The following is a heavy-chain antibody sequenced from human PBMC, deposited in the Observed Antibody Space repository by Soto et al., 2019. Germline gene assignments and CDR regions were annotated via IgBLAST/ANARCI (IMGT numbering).Heavy chain of an antibody. CDR3: ARRSFPYSGSPLEPWSDALDI. CDR1: GFSISTYA. Sequence: QVQLVESGGGVVQPGRSLRLSCAASGFSISTYALHWVRQAPGKVPEWVAIISYNGNNKHYADSVKGRFTISRDNSKNTVDLQMNSLRVEDTAMYYCARRSFPYSGSPLEPWSDALDIWGQGTMVTVSS. CDR2: ISYNGNNK. J-gene: IGHJ3*02. D-gene: IGHD1-26*01. V-gene: IGHV3-30*04.